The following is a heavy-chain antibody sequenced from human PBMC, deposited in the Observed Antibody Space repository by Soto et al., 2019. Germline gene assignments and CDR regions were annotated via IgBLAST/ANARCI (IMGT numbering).Heavy chain of an antibody. J-gene: IGHJ3*02. V-gene: IGHV3-33*01. CDR1: GFTFSSYG. D-gene: IGHD2-2*01. CDR2: IWYDGSNK. Sequence: GGSLRLSCAASGFTFSSYGMHWVRQAPGKGLEWVAVIWYDGSNKYYADSVKGRFTISRDNSKNTLYLQMNSLRAEDTAVYYCARDQNTSPYAFDIWGQGTMVTVSS. CDR3: ARDQNTSPYAFDI.